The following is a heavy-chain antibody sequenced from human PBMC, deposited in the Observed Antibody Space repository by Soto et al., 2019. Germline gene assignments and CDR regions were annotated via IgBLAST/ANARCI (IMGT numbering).Heavy chain of an antibody. Sequence: EVQLLESGGGLVQPGGSLRLSCAASGFTFSSYAMSWVRQAPGKGLEWVSAISGSGGSTYYADSVKGRFTISRDNSKKTLYLQMNGRGAEDTAVYYGAKEGPGGGGAFDIWGQGTMVTVSS. CDR1: GFTFSSYA. D-gene: IGHD3-16*01. V-gene: IGHV3-23*01. CDR2: ISGSGGST. CDR3: AKEGPGGGGAFDI. J-gene: IGHJ3*02.